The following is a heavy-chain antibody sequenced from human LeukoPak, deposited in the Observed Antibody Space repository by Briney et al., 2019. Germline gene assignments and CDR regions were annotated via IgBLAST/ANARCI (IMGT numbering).Heavy chain of an antibody. D-gene: IGHD2-2*01. CDR3: ARADVVVVVPAASYYYYYMDV. J-gene: IGHJ6*03. V-gene: IGHV1-8*03. CDR2: MNPNSGNT. CDR1: GYTFTSYG. Sequence: GGSVKVSCKASGYTFTSYGINWGRQAPGQGVEWVGWMNPNSGNTGYAQKFQGRVTITRNTSISTAYMELSSLRSEDTAVYYCARADVVVVVPAASYYYYYMDVWGKGTTVTVSS.